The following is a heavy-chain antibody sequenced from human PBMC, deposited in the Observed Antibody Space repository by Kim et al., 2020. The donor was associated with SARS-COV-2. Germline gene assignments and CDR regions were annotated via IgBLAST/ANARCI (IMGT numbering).Heavy chain of an antibody. CDR3: TTEGTY. CDR2: KPYGGAT. J-gene: IGHJ4*02. Sequence: KPYGGATDAAAPVKGRFTISRDDSKNTLYLQMDSLKTDDTAVYYCTTEGTYWGQGTLVTVSS. V-gene: IGHV3-15*01. D-gene: IGHD2-21*01.